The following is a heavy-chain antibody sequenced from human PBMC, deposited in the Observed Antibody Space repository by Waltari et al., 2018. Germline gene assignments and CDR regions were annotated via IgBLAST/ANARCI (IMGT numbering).Heavy chain of an antibody. V-gene: IGHV3-7*03. J-gene: IGHJ3*02. Sequence: EVQLVESGGGLVQPGGSLRLSCAASGFTCSSYWMSWVRQAPGKGLEWVANIKQDGSEKYYVDSVKGRFTISRDNAKNSLYLQMNSLRAEDTAVYYCARITARDAFDIWGQGTMVTVSS. CDR1: GFTCSSYW. CDR2: IKQDGSEK. CDR3: ARITARDAFDI. D-gene: IGHD5-18*01.